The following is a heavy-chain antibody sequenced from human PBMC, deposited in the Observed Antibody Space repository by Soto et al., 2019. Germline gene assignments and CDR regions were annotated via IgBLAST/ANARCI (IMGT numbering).Heavy chain of an antibody. CDR3: AREVAGAIGTEGWFDP. V-gene: IGHV6-1*01. CDR1: GDSVSSNSAA. J-gene: IGHJ5*02. CDR2: TYYRSKWYN. Sequence: QVQLQQSGPGLVKPSQTLSLTCAISGDSVSSNSAAWNWIRQSPSRGLEWLGRTYYRSKWYNDYAVSVKSRITIKPDTSKTQFYLQLNSVTPEDTAVYYCAREVAGAIGTEGWFDPWGQGTLVTVSS. D-gene: IGHD2-15*01.